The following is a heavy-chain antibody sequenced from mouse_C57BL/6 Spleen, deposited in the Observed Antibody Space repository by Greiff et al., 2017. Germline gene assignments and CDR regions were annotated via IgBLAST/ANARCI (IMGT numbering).Heavy chain of an antibody. V-gene: IGHV1-54*01. J-gene: IGHJ1*03. CDR3: AREGLLLGYFDV. Sequence: VQLQQSGAELVRPGTSVKVSCKASGYAFTNYLIEWVKQRPGQGLEWIGVINPGSGGTNYNEKFKGKATLTADKSSSTSYMQLSSLTSEDSAVYFCAREGLLLGYFDVWGTGTTVTVSS. CDR1: GYAFTNYL. D-gene: IGHD1-1*01. CDR2: INPGSGGT.